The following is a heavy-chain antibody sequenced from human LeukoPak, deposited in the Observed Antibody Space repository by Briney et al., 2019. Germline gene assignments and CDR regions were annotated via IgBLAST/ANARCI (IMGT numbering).Heavy chain of an antibody. CDR1: GYNFASYW. V-gene: IGHV5-51*01. D-gene: IGHD6-6*01. J-gene: IGHJ4*02. CDR3: ARHKREGTSSDRTLDY. CDR2: TNPGDSDT. Sequence: PGESLKISCKGSGYNFASYWIGWVRQMPGKGLEWMGITNPGDSDTRYSPSFQGQVTISADKSISTAYLQWSSLKASDTAMYYCARHKREGTSSDRTLDYWGQGTLVTVSS.